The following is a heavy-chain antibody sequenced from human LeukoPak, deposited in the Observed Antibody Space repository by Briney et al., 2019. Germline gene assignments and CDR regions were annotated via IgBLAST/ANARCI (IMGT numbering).Heavy chain of an antibody. CDR3: ARSDTAMVTAIGY. CDR1: GGSISSSSYY. Sequence: PSETLSLTCTVSGGSISSSSYYWGWIRQPPGKGLEWIGGIYYSGSTYYNPSLKSRVTISVDTSKNQFSLKLSSVTAADTAVYYCARSDTAMVTAIGYRGQGTLVTVSS. V-gene: IGHV4-39*07. D-gene: IGHD5-18*01. CDR2: IYYSGST. J-gene: IGHJ4*02.